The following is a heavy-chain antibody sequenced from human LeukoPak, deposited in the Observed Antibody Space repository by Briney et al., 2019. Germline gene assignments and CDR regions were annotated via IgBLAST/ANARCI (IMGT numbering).Heavy chain of an antibody. CDR3: AHRPGWFGELY. J-gene: IGHJ4*02. V-gene: IGHV3-23*01. Sequence: GGSLRLSCAASVFTFSSYAMSWVRQAPGKGLEWGSAISGRGGSTYYADSVNGRVTIPRHNSKNTLYLKMNRLRAEDTDVYCCAHRPGWFGELYWGQGTLVTVSS. D-gene: IGHD3-10*01. CDR1: VFTFSSYA. CDR2: ISGRGGST.